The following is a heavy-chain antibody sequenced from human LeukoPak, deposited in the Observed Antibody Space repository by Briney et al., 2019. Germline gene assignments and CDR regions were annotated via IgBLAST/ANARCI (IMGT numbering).Heavy chain of an antibody. CDR2: IRYDGNTK. CDR3: AKVRFCSGATCYPDDY. CDR1: GFTVSSNY. Sequence: GGSLRLSCAASGFTVSSNYMSWVRQAPGKGLEWVAFIRYDGNTKYYADSVKGRFTISRDNSKNTLYLQMNSLRPEDTAVYYCAKVRFCSGATCYPDDYWGQGTLVTVSS. V-gene: IGHV3-30*02. D-gene: IGHD2-15*01. J-gene: IGHJ4*02.